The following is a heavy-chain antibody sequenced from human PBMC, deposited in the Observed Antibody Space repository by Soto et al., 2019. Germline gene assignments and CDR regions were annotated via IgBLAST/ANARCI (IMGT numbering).Heavy chain of an antibody. CDR3: ARVGPAHYYDSSGYYSPLDY. V-gene: IGHV1-69*01. J-gene: IGHJ4*02. D-gene: IGHD3-22*01. CDR1: GDTFSSYA. Sequence: QVQLVQSGAEVKKPGSSVKVSCKASGDTFSSYAINWVRQAPGQGLEWMGGIIPMFGTANYAQKFTGRVTITAGESTSTVYMELSSLRSEATAVYYCARVGPAHYYDSSGYYSPLDYWGQGTLVTVSS. CDR2: IIPMFGTA.